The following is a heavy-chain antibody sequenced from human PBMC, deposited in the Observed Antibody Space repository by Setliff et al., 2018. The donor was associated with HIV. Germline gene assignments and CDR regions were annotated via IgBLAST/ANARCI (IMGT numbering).Heavy chain of an antibody. J-gene: IGHJ4*02. V-gene: IGHV1-18*01. CDR3: AKDSDEFSTIVGSSAY. Sequence: ASVKVSCKTSGYMFIAYGMSWVRRAPGQGLEWMGWIGPYNGRTEYAQEFQGRVSLTIDTSASTAYMELTSLTSGDTAVYYCAKDSDEFSTIVGSSAYWGQGTLVTVSS. CDR2: IGPYNGRT. D-gene: IGHD3-22*01. CDR1: GYMFIAYG.